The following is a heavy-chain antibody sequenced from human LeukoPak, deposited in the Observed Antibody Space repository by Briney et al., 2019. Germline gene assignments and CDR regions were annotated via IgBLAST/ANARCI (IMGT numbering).Heavy chain of an antibody. J-gene: IGHJ5*02. Sequence: PGGSLRLSCAASGITFRSYGMHWVRQAPGKGLEWVAGISYDGSHKYYADSVKGRFSISRDNSKNTLYLQMNSLRAEDTAVYYCAKGARGDTVTSIVGLNWFDPWGQGTLVTVSS. V-gene: IGHV3-30*18. D-gene: IGHD4-17*01. CDR3: AKGARGDTVTSIVGLNWFDP. CDR1: GITFRSYG. CDR2: ISYDGSHK.